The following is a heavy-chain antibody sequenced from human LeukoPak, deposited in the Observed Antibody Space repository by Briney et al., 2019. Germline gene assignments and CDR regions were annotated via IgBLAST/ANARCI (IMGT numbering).Heavy chain of an antibody. D-gene: IGHD2-15*01. Sequence: SQTLSLTCTVSGGSISSGGYYWSWIRQPPGKGLEWIGYIYHSGSTYYNPSLKSRVTISVDRSKNQFSLKLSSVTAADTAVYYCASRRHSGGSCLDYWGQGTLVTVSS. J-gene: IGHJ4*02. CDR2: IYHSGST. CDR3: ASRRHSGGSCLDY. V-gene: IGHV4-30-2*01. CDR1: GGSISSGGYY.